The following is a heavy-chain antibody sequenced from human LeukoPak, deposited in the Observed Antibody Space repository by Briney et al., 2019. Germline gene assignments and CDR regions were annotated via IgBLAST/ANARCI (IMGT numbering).Heavy chain of an antibody. CDR3: ARGYSTADY. CDR1: GFTFSSYA. D-gene: IGHD6-13*01. V-gene: IGHV3-30-3*01. J-gene: IGHJ4*02. Sequence: PGRSLRLSCAASGFTFSSYAMHWVRQAPGKGLEWVAVISYDGSNKYYADSVKGRFTISRDNSKNTLYLQMNSLRAEDTAVYYCARGYSTADYWGQGTLVTVSS. CDR2: ISYDGSNK.